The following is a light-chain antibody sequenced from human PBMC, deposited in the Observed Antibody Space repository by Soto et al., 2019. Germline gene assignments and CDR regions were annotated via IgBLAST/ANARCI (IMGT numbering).Light chain of an antibody. CDR3: YSYVGSIS. CDR2: GVT. V-gene: IGLV2-23*02. Sequence: QSALTQPASVSGSPGQSITISCTGTSSDVGSHNFVSWYQQHPGKAPELIIYGVTNRPLGVSHRFSGSKSGNTASLTISGLQAEGAADYYCYSYVGSISFGGGTKLTVL. CDR1: SSDVGSHNF. J-gene: IGLJ2*01.